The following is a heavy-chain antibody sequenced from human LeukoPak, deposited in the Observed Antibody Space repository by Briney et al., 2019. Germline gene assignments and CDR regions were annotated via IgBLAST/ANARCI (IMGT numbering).Heavy chain of an antibody. Sequence: GGSLRLSCAASGFTFSSYAMSWVRQAPGKGLEWVSGISGSSGNTYYADSVKGRFTISRDNSKNTLYLQMNSLRAEDTAVYYCAKSRSGNADGFDIWGQGTMVTVSS. V-gene: IGHV3-23*01. CDR1: GFTFSSYA. CDR3: AKSRSGNADGFDI. CDR2: ISGSSGNT. J-gene: IGHJ3*02. D-gene: IGHD4-23*01.